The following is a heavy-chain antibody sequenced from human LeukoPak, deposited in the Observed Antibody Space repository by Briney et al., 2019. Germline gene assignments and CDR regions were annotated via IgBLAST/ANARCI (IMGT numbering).Heavy chain of an antibody. D-gene: IGHD6-19*01. CDR3: ARAYKDRSLAGKKEFFQH. V-gene: IGHV3-9*01. Sequence: PGRSLRLSCAASGFTFDNYAMNWVRQVPGKGLEWISLISWNSGTIGYADSVKGRVTISRDNANNFLYLQMNSLRAEDTALYYCARAYKDRSLAGKKEFFQHWGQGTLVTVSS. CDR2: ISWNSGTI. CDR1: GFTFDNYA. J-gene: IGHJ1*01.